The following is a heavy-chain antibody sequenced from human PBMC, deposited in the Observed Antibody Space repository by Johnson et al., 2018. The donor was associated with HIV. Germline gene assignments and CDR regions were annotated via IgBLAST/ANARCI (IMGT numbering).Heavy chain of an antibody. Sequence: VQLVEFGGGEVQPGRSLRLSCAASGFTFDDYAMHWVRQAPGKGLAWVSGISWNSGSIGYAASVKGRFTIPSVNAKNYLSLQRNSLRAEATALYYCAKDIACGGDCGSHAFDIWGQGTMVTVSS. CDR1: GFTFDDYA. J-gene: IGHJ3*02. CDR3: AKDIACGGDCGSHAFDI. V-gene: IGHV3-9*01. CDR2: ISWNSGSI. D-gene: IGHD2-21*01.